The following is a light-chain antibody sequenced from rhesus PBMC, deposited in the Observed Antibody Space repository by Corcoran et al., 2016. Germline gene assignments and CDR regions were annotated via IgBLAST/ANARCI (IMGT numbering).Light chain of an antibody. Sequence: QAAPSQSPSVSGSPGQSVTISCTGTSSDIGGYNRVSWYQQHPGKAPKLMIYEVNKRPSGVSDRFSGSKSGNTASLTISGLKAEDEADYYCNSCGDTVTYLFGTGTRRTVL. CDR3: NSCGDTVTYL. CDR1: SSDIGGYNR. J-gene: IGLJ1*01. CDR2: EVN. V-gene: IGLV2-13*03.